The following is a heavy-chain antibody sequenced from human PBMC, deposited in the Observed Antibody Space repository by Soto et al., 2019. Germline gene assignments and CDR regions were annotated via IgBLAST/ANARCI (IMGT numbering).Heavy chain of an antibody. CDR3: ARTDYYDSSGYYYSAYYFDY. Sequence: SVKVSCKASGGTFSSYAISWVRQAPGQGLEWMGGIIPIFGTANYAQKFQGRVTITADESTSTAYMELSSLRSEDTAVYYCARTDYYDSSGYYYSAYYFDYWGQGTLVTVSS. J-gene: IGHJ4*02. CDR1: GGTFSSYA. CDR2: IIPIFGTA. V-gene: IGHV1-69*13. D-gene: IGHD3-22*01.